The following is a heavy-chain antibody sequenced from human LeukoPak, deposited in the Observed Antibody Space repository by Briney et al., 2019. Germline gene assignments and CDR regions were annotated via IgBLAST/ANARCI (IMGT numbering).Heavy chain of an antibody. J-gene: IGHJ5*02. CDR1: GYIFSNYG. D-gene: IGHD6-13*01. V-gene: IGHV1-18*01. Sequence: VSVKVSCKASGYIFSNYGISWVRQAPGQGLELMGWISAHNGNTNYAQKFQGRVSMTTDTSTTTAHMELRTLRSDDTAVYYCVRDRYWVAGTGWFDAWGQGTLVTVSS. CDR2: ISAHNGNT. CDR3: VRDRYWVAGTGWFDA.